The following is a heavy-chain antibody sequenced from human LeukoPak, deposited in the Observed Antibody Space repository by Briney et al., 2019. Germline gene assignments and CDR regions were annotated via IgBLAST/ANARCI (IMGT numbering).Heavy chain of an antibody. D-gene: IGHD3-22*01. CDR2: IKSKTDGETT. Sequence: GGSLRLSCAVSGYTFSKAWMSWVRQAPGKGLEWVGRIKSKTDGETTDYAAPVKGRFIISRDDSKNTLYLQMNSLKIEDTAVYYCSTTYYYDSSEGYWGQGTLVTVSS. CDR1: GYTFSKAW. CDR3: STTYYYDSSEGY. J-gene: IGHJ4*02. V-gene: IGHV3-15*01.